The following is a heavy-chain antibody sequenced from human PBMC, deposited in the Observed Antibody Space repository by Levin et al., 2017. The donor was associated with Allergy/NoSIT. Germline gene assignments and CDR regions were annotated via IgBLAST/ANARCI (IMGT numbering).Heavy chain of an antibody. CDR2: IWFDGTNK. CDR1: GFTFSRYG. V-gene: IGHV3-33*01. J-gene: IGHJ6*02. CDR3: ARATYGSGTNYYCGVDG. D-gene: IGHD3-10*01. Sequence: SCAASGFTFSRYGMHWVRQAPGKGLEWVAVIWFDGTNKYYADSVKGRFTISRDNSKNTLYLQMNSLRAEDTAVYYCARATYGSGTNYYCGVDGWGQGTTVTVSS.